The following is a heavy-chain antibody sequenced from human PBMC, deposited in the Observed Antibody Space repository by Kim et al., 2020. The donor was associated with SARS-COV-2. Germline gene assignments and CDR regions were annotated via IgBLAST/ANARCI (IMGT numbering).Heavy chain of an antibody. Sequence: AQRLQGRVTMNRDTSIDTAYMELTRLRPDDTAVYYCAREGGEIVATTIDYWGQGTLVTVSS. D-gene: IGHD5-12*01. J-gene: IGHJ4*02. CDR3: AREGGEIVATTIDY. V-gene: IGHV1-2*02.